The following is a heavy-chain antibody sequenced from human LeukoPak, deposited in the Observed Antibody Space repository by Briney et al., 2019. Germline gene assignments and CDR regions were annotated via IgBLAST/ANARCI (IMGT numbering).Heavy chain of an antibody. Sequence: GGSLRLSCAASGISISSNYMSWVRQVPGKGLEWVSLIYNDETTYYADFVKGRFTISRDNSNNTLSLEMNSLRDEDTAVYYCARVGYSRDWPYDAFDIWGQGTMVTVSS. CDR2: IYNDETT. CDR1: GISISSNY. V-gene: IGHV3-53*01. J-gene: IGHJ3*02. CDR3: ARVGYSRDWPYDAFDI. D-gene: IGHD2-21*02.